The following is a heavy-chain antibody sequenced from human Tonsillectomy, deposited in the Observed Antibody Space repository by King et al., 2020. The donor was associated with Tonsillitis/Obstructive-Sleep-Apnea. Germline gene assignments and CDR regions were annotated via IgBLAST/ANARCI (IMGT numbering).Heavy chain of an antibody. CDR2: INFDGGRT. D-gene: IGHD3-10*01. Sequence: VQLVESGGGLAQPGGSRRLSCAASGFAFSSYAMHWVRQAPGKGLEYVSAINFDGGRTYYADSVKGRFTISRDNSKSTLYLQMSSLRPDDTAVYYCASEGYGGSGSNPDWRQGTLVTVSS. V-gene: IGHV3-64D*06. CDR1: GFAFSSYA. J-gene: IGHJ4*02. CDR3: ASEGYGGSGSNPD.